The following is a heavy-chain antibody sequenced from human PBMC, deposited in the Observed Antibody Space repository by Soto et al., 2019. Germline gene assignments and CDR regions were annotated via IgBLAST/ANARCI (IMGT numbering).Heavy chain of an antibody. D-gene: IGHD3-3*01. J-gene: IGHJ5*02. CDR3: ATRITVFGLLIPPFDP. CDR2: IYYSGST. CDR1: RGSISSYY. Sequence: SGTLAITCTVSRGSISSYYWSWIRKPPGKGLEWIGYIYYSGSTNYNPSLKSRVTMSVDTSKNQFSLRLSSVTAADTAIYYCATRITVFGLLIPPFDPWGQGTQVTVSS. V-gene: IGHV4-59*03.